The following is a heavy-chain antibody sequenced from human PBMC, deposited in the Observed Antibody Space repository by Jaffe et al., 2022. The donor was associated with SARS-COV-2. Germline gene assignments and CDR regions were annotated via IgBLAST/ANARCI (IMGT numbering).Heavy chain of an antibody. CDR3: AGPPRITMVRGVPRRKNWYFDL. Sequence: QVQLQQWGAGLLKPSETLSLTCAVYGGSFSGYYWSWIRQPPGKGLEWIGEINHSGSTNYNPSLKSRVTISVDTSKNQFSLKLSSVTAADTAVYYCAGPPRITMVRGVPRRKNWYFDLWGRGTLVTVSS. CDR2: INHSGST. CDR1: GGSFSGYY. J-gene: IGHJ2*01. V-gene: IGHV4-34*01. D-gene: IGHD3-10*01.